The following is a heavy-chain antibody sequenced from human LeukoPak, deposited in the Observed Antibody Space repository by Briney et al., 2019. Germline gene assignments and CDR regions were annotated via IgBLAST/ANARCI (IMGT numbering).Heavy chain of an antibody. CDR1: GFTFDDYA. J-gene: IGHJ6*02. Sequence: GRSLRLSCAASGFTFDDYAMHWVRQAPGKGLEWVSGISWNSGSIGYADSVKGRFTISRGNAKNSLYLQMNSLRAEDTALYYCAKQSQYQLPTNYYGMDVWGQGTTVTVSS. D-gene: IGHD2-2*01. V-gene: IGHV3-9*01. CDR2: ISWNSGSI. CDR3: AKQSQYQLPTNYYGMDV.